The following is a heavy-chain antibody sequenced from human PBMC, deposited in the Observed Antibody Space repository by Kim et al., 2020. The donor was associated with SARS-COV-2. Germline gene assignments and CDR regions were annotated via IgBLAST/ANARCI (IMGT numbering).Heavy chain of an antibody. CDR2: MNPNSGNT. Sequence: ASVKVSCKASGYTFTSYDINWVRQATGQGLEWMGWMNPNSGNTGYAQKFQGRVTMTRNTTISTAYMELSSLRSEDTAVYYCARGHLKSIEVVIAPRPYYYYMDVWGKGTTVTVSS. CDR1: GYTFTSYD. J-gene: IGHJ6*03. V-gene: IGHV1-8*01. CDR3: ARGHLKSIEVVIAPRPYYYYMDV. D-gene: IGHD2-21*01.